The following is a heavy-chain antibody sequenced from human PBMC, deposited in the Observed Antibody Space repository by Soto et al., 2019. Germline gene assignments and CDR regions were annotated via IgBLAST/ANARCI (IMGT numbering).Heavy chain of an antibody. CDR2: IYYSGST. J-gene: IGHJ3*02. CDR3: ASGGYAYDALDI. CDR1: GGSISSYY. Sequence: SETLSLTCTVSGGSISSYYWSWIRQPPGKGLEWIGYIYYSGSTNYNPSLKSRVTISVDTSKNQFSLKLSSVTAADTAVYYCASGGYAYDALDIWGQGTMVTVSS. D-gene: IGHD5-12*01. V-gene: IGHV4-59*08.